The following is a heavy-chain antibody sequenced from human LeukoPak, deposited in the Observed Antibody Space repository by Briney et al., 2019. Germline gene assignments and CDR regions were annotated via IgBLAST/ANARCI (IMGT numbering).Heavy chain of an antibody. CDR1: GFTFSIYG. J-gene: IGHJ4*02. CDR3: AKDRGPYRNFDY. CDR2: IGGSGGST. Sequence: GGSLRLSCAASGFTFSIYGMNWVRQAPGKGLEWVSAIGGSGGSTYYADSVKGRFTISRDNSKNTLYLQMNSLRAEDTAVYYCAKDRGPYRNFDYWGQGTLVTVSS. V-gene: IGHV3-23*01. D-gene: IGHD3-16*01.